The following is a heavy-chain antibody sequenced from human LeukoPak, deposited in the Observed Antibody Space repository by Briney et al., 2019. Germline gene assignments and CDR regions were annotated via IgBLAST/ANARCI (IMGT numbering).Heavy chain of an antibody. J-gene: IGHJ3*02. D-gene: IGHD4-17*01. V-gene: IGHV4-4*07. Sequence: PSETLSLTCTVSGGSISSYYWSWIRQPAGKGLEWIGRIYTSGSTNYNPSLKSRVTMSVDTSKNQFSLKLSSVTAADTAVYYLAREAYGDSVDAFDIWGQGTMVTVSS. CDR3: AREAYGDSVDAFDI. CDR1: GGSISSYY. CDR2: IYTSGST.